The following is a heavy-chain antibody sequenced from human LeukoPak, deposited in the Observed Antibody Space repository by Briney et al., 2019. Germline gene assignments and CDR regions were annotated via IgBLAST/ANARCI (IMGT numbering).Heavy chain of an antibody. CDR3: AKGPGRKGYYGMDV. J-gene: IGHJ6*02. D-gene: IGHD1-26*01. CDR2: ISGSGGST. CDR1: GFTFSSYA. V-gene: IGHV3-23*01. Sequence: GGSLRLSCAASGFTFSSYAMSWVRQAPGKGLEWVSAISGSGGSTNYADSVKGRFTSSRENSKNTLYLQMNSLRAEDTAVYYCAKGPGRKGYYGMDVWGQGTTVTVSS.